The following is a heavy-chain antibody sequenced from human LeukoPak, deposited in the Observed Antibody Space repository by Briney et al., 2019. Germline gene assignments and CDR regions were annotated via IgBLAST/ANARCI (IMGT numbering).Heavy chain of an antibody. J-gene: IGHJ6*02. Sequence: GGSLRLSCAASGLSFSFYAMSWVRQAPGKGLEWVSSISGGGAGTYYADSVRGRFTISRDNSKNTLYLQMNSLRAEDTAVYYCTTDSNYYYYGMDVWGQGTTVTVSS. V-gene: IGHV3-23*01. CDR3: TTDSNYYYYGMDV. CDR1: GLSFSFYA. D-gene: IGHD4-11*01. CDR2: ISGGGAGT.